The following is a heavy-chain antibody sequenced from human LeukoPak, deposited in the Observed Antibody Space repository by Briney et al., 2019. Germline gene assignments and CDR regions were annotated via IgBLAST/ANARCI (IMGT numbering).Heavy chain of an antibody. J-gene: IGHJ4*02. CDR3: ARDPSYDSSGSLLIDY. V-gene: IGHV3-30*03. CDR2: ISYDGSNK. CDR1: GFTFSSYG. D-gene: IGHD3-22*01. Sequence: PGRSLRLSCAASGFTFSSYGMHWVRQAPGKGLEWVAVISYDGSNKYYADSVKGRFTISRDNSKNTLYLQMNSLRAEDTAVYYCARDPSYDSSGSLLIDYWGQGTLVTVSS.